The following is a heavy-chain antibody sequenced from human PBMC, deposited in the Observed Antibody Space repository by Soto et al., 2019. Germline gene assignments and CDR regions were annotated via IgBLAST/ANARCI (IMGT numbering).Heavy chain of an antibody. J-gene: IGHJ6*02. D-gene: IGHD3-3*01. CDR3: ARTPTLGFLEWVNYCMDV. CDR2: ISAYNGNT. CDR1: GYTFTSYG. Sequence: QVQLVQSGAEVKKPGASVKVSCKASGYTFTSYGISWVRQAPGQGLEWMGWISAYNGNTNYAQKLQGRVTMTTDTPTSTAYMELRSLRSDDTAVYYCARTPTLGFLEWVNYCMDVWGQGTTGTVSS. V-gene: IGHV1-18*04.